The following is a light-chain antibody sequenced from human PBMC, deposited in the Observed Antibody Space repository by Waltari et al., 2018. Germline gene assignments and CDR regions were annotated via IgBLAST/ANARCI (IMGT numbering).Light chain of an antibody. CDR1: HSVSIY. J-gene: IGKJ4*02. CDR2: HAS. V-gene: IGKV1-33*01. CDR3: QQYDDLPVT. Sequence: DILLTQSPSSLSSSLGDRATLTCQASHSVSIYLTWYQQKPGQAPQLLINHASNWETGVPARFSGSGSGTDFSLTISRLEPEDTGTYYCQQYDDLPVTFGGGTKVEIK.